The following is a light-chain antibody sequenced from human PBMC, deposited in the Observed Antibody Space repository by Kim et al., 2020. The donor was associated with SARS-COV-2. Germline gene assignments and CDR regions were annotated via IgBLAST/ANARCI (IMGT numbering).Light chain of an antibody. CDR2: GNS. J-gene: IGLJ3*02. V-gene: IGLV1-40*01. Sequence: GQRVTISCTGSSSNIGAGYDVHWYQQLPGTAPKLLIYGNSNRPSGVPDRFSGSKSGTSASLAITGLQAEDEADYYCQSYDSSRGRVFGGGTKLTVL. CDR3: QSYDSSRGRV. CDR1: SSNIGAGYD.